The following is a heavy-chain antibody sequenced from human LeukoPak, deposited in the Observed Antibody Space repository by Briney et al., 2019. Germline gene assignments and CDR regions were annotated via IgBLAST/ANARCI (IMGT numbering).Heavy chain of an antibody. D-gene: IGHD3-9*01. CDR1: GGSISSYY. CDR2: IYYSGST. CDR3: ARGSLHYDILTGPGVGYFDL. V-gene: IGHV4-59*01. J-gene: IGHJ2*01. Sequence: SETLSLTCTVSGGSISSYYWSWIRQPPGKGLEWIGYIYYSGSTNYNPSLKSRVTISVDTSKNQFSLKLSSVTAADTAVYYCARGSLHYDILTGPGVGYFDLWGRGTLVTVSS.